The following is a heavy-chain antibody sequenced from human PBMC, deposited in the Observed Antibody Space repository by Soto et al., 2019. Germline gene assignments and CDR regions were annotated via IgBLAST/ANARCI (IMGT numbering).Heavy chain of an antibody. D-gene: IGHD3-3*01. CDR2: ISAYNGNT. V-gene: IGHV1-18*01. CDR3: ARGDDFWSGYYQSKGMDV. Sequence: GASVKVSCKASGYTFTSYGISWVRQAPGQGLEWMGWISAYNGNTNYAQKLQGRVTMTTDTSTSTAYMELRSLRSDDTAVYYCARGDDFWSGYYQSKGMDVWGQGTTVTVSS. CDR1: GYTFTSYG. J-gene: IGHJ6*02.